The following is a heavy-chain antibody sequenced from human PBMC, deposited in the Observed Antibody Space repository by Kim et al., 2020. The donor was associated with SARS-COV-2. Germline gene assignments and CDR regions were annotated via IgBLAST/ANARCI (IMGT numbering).Heavy chain of an antibody. D-gene: IGHD3-3*01. CDR2: IYYSGST. J-gene: IGHJ3*02. V-gene: IGHV4-59*08. CDR1: GGSISSYY. CDR3: ARGRLEWLSEPDAFDI. Sequence: SETLSLTCTVSGGSISSYYWSWIRQPPGKGLEWIGYIYYSGSTNYNPSLKSRVTISVDTSKNQFSLKLSSVTAADTAVYYCARGRLEWLSEPDAFDIWGQGTMVTVSS.